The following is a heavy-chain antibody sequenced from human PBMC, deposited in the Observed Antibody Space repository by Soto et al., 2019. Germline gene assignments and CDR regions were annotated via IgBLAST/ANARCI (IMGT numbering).Heavy chain of an antibody. CDR2: IYYSGST. CDR3: ARGRAYSSSGYPRFDY. CDR1: GGSISSYY. J-gene: IGHJ4*02. Sequence: QVQLQESGPGLVKPSETLSLTCTVSGGSISSYYWSWIRQPPGKGLEWIGYIYYSGSTNYNPSLQSPVTISVDPSKHQFSLKLSSVTAADTAVYHCARGRAYSSSGYPRFDYWGQGTLVTVSS. D-gene: IGHD3-22*01. V-gene: IGHV4-59*01.